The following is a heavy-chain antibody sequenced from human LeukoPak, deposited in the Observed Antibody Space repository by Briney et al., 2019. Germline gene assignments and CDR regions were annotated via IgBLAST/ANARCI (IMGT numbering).Heavy chain of an antibody. V-gene: IGHV4-59*08. J-gene: IGHJ3*02. CDR3: ARQKWNYYDSSGYFDAFDI. Sequence: PSETLSLTCTVSGGSISSYSWSWIRQPPGKGLEWIGYIYYSGSTNYNPSLKSRVTISVDTSKNQFSLKLSSVTAADTAVYYCARQKWNYYDSSGYFDAFDIWGQGTMVTVSS. CDR2: IYYSGST. D-gene: IGHD3-22*01. CDR1: GGSISSYS.